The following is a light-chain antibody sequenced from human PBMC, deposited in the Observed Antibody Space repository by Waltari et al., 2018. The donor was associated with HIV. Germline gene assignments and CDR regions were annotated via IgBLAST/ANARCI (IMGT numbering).Light chain of an antibody. CDR2: VNSDGSH. CDR1: SGHSNYA. CDR3: QTWGTGIRV. V-gene: IGLV4-69*02. Sequence: QLVLTQSPSASASLGASVKLTCTLSSGHSNYAIAWHQQQPEKGPRYLSKVNSDGSHRKGAGIPDRFSGSSSGAERHLIISSLQSEDEADYYCQTWGTGIRVFGGGTKLTVL. J-gene: IGLJ3*02.